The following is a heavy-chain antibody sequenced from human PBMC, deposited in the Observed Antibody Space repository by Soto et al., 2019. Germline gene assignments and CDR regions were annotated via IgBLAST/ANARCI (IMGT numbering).Heavy chain of an antibody. J-gene: IGHJ4*02. Sequence: QVQLVQSGAEVKKPGASVNVTCRPSGYTFTAYYIHWARQAPGQGLGRMGWVDPNSGGTRDAQNFQGRVTMTRATSTSTVYMELNWLRSEDTALYYCARDIYGPLDYWGQGPLVTVSS. CDR3: ARDIYGPLDY. D-gene: IGHD3-10*01. CDR1: GYTFTAYY. V-gene: IGHV1-2*02. CDR2: VDPNSGGT.